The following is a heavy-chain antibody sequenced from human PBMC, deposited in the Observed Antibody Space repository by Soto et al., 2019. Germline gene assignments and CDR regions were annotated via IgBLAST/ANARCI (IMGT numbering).Heavy chain of an antibody. CDR3: PRVSTGYSGSAPRFHYYYYGMDV. D-gene: IGHD5-12*01. V-gene: IGHV1-18*01. CDR1: GYTFTSYG. J-gene: IGHJ6*02. Sequence: ASVKVSCKASGYTFTSYGISWVRQAPGQGLEWMGWISAYNGNTNYAQNLQGRVTMTTDTSPSTAYMELRSLTSDDTAVYYCPRVSTGYSGSAPRFHYYYYGMDVWG. CDR2: ISAYNGNT.